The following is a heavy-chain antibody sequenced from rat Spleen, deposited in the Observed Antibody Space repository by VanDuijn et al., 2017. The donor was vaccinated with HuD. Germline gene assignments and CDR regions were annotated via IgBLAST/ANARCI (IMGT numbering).Heavy chain of an antibody. CDR2: IWSHGGI. V-gene: IGHV2-47*01. D-gene: IGHD1-12*02. CDR3: AREDGSYVMDA. J-gene: IGHJ4*01. CDR1: GLSLNSNS. Sequence: QVQLKESGPGLEQPSQTLSLTCSVSGLSLNSNSVSWIRQPPGTGLAWMGVIWSHGGIDYNSAFKSRLSISRDTSKSQVFLKMNSLQTEDIATYYCAREDGSYVMDAWGQGASVTVSS.